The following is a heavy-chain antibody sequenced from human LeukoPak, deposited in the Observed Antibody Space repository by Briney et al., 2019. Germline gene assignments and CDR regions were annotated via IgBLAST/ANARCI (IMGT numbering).Heavy chain of an antibody. D-gene: IGHD1-26*01. J-gene: IGHJ5*02. Sequence: KSGGSLRLSCAASGFTFSSYSMNWVRQAPGKGLEWVSFISTSSSYIYYADSLKGRFTISRDNAKKSLYLQINSLRAEDTAVYYCAREVPWESLDPWGQGTLVTVSS. CDR1: GFTFSSYS. CDR3: AREVPWESLDP. CDR2: ISTSSSYI. V-gene: IGHV3-21*01.